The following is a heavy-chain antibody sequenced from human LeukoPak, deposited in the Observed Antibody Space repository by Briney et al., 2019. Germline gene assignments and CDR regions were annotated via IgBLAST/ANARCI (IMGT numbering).Heavy chain of an antibody. CDR2: ISYDGSNK. Sequence: GGSLRLSCAASGFTFSSYAMNWVRQAPGKGLEWVAFISYDGSNKYYADSVKGRFTISRDNSKNTLYLQMNSLRAEDTAVYYCARSYSSTDAFDIWGQGTLVTVSS. D-gene: IGHD6-13*01. J-gene: IGHJ3*02. V-gene: IGHV3-30-3*01. CDR3: ARSYSSTDAFDI. CDR1: GFTFSSYA.